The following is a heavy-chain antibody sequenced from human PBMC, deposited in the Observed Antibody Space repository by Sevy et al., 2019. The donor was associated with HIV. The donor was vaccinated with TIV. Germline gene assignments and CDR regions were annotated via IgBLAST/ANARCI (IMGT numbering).Heavy chain of an antibody. CDR3: ATGLPGEYVDCSSCYSDYFAY. D-gene: IGHD2-15*01. CDR1: GYTLIEFS. J-gene: IGHJ4*02. Sequence: ASVKVSCKVSGYTLIEFSMHWVRQAPGKGLEWMGGFDPEDGETIYGKRFQGRVTMTEDTSTDTAYMELSSLRSEDTAVYYCATGLPGEYVDCSSCYSDYFAYWGQGTLVTVSS. V-gene: IGHV1-24*01. CDR2: FDPEDGET.